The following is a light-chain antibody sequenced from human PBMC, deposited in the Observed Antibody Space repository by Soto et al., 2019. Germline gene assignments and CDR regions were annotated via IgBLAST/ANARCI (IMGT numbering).Light chain of an antibody. J-gene: IGKJ1*01. CDR2: GAS. CDR1: QSVSSSY. V-gene: IGKV3-20*01. Sequence: EIVLTQSPGTLSLSPGERATLSCRASQSVSSSYLAWYQQKPGQAPRLLIYGASSRATGIPDRFSGSGSGTDFTLTIRRLEPEDFAVYYYQQYGSSPPMTFGQGTKVEIK. CDR3: QQYGSSPPMT.